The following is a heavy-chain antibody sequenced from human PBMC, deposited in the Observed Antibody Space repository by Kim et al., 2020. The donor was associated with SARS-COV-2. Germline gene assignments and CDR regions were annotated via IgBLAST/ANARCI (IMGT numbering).Heavy chain of an antibody. CDR2: ISYDGSNK. Sequence: GGSLRLSCAASGFTFSSYAMHWVRQAPGKGLEWVAVISYDGSNKYYADSVKGRFTISRDNSKNTLYLQMNSLRAEDTAVYYCARGIMCSSASCYLNGAFFYWGQGALVTVSS. CDR1: GFTFSSYA. V-gene: IGHV3-30*04. D-gene: IGHD2-2*01. CDR3: ARGIMCSSASCYLNGAFFY. J-gene: IGHJ4*02.